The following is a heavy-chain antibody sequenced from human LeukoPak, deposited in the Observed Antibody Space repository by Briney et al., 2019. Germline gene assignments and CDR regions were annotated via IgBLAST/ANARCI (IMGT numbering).Heavy chain of an antibody. D-gene: IGHD3-3*01. CDR1: GFTFSSYA. Sequence: PGGSLRLSCAASGFTFSSYAMNWVRQVPGKGLEWISYISSSSARYYAGSVKGRFTISRDDASNSLYLQMNSLRAEDTAIYYCARMSGSRLPGYWGQGALVTVSS. J-gene: IGHJ4*02. V-gene: IGHV3-48*01. CDR2: ISSSSAR. CDR3: ARMSGSRLPGY.